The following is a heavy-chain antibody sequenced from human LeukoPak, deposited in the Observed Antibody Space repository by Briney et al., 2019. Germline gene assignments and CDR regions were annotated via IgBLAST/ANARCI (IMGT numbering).Heavy chain of an antibody. V-gene: IGHV3-23*01. CDR1: GFTFSSYA. CDR3: AKDWGYYDSSGSPLYYFDY. D-gene: IGHD3-22*01. J-gene: IGHJ4*02. CDR2: ISGSGGST. Sequence: GGSLRLSCAASGFTFSSYAMSWVRQAPGKGLEWVSAISGSGGSTYYADSVKGRFTISRDNSKNTLYLQMNSLRAEDTAVYYCAKDWGYYDSSGSPLYYFDYWGQGTLVTVSS.